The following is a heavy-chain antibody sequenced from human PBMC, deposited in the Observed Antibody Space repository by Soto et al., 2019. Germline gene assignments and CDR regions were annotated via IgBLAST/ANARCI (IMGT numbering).Heavy chain of an antibody. CDR2: IIPSGGST. CDR1: GYTFTTYY. CDR3: ARALAPFYYYYGMDV. D-gene: IGHD3-3*02. J-gene: IGHJ6*02. Sequence: QVQLVQSGAEVKKPGASVKVSCKASGYTFTTYYMHWVRQAPGQGLEWMGTIIPSGGSTSYAQKFQGRVTMTRDTSTSPAYMELSSLTSEDTAVYYSARALAPFYYYYGMDVWGQGTTVTVSS. V-gene: IGHV1-46*01.